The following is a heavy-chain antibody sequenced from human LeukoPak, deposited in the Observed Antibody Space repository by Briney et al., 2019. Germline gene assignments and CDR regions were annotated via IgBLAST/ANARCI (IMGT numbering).Heavy chain of an antibody. V-gene: IGHV1-2*02. CDR1: GYTFTGYY. CDR3: ARTITRIAAADY. J-gene: IGHJ4*02. CDR2: INPNSSGT. Sequence: ASVKVSCKASGYTFTGYYMHWVRQAPGQRLEWMGWINPNSSGTNYAQKFQGRVTMTRDTSISTAYMELSRLRSDDTAVYYCARTITRIAAADYWGQGTLVTVSS. D-gene: IGHD6-13*01.